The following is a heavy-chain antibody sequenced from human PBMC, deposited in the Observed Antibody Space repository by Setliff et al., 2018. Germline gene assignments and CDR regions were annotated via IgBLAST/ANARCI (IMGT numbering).Heavy chain of an antibody. J-gene: IGHJ4*02. Sequence: GGSLRLSCAASVFTFSSYAMSWGRQAPGKGLEWVANIKQDGSEEYYVDSVKGRFTISRDNAKNSLYLQMNSLRAEDTDVYYCARDRGSYRTDYFAYWGQGILVTVSS. CDR2: IKQDGSEE. D-gene: IGHD1-26*01. CDR3: ARDRGSYRTDYFAY. CDR1: VFTFSSYA. V-gene: IGHV3-7*01.